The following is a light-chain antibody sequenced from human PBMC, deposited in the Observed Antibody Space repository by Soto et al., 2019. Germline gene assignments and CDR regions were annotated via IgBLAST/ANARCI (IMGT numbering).Light chain of an antibody. J-gene: IGKJ4*01. Sequence: EIVLTQSPGTLSLSPGERATLSCRASQSVRSNYLAWYQQKPGQAPRLLIYGASTRATAIPARFSGSGSGTEFTLTISSLQSEDFAVYYCEQYNNWPHAFGGGTKVDIK. CDR1: QSVRSN. CDR2: GAS. CDR3: EQYNNWPHA. V-gene: IGKV3-15*01.